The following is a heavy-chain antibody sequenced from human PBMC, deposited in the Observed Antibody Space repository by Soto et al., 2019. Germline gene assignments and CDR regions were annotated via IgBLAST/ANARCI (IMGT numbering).Heavy chain of an antibody. D-gene: IGHD3-16*01. V-gene: IGHV3-23*01. Sequence: EVQLLESGGGLVQPGGSLRLSCAASGFTFSSYAMSWVRQAPGKGLEWVSAISGSGGSTYYADSMKGRFTISRDNSKNTLYLQMNSLRAEDTAVYYCAKDWGYDYVWGSWLYGMDVWGQGTTVTVSS. CDR2: ISGSGGST. CDR3: AKDWGYDYVWGSWLYGMDV. J-gene: IGHJ6*02. CDR1: GFTFSSYA.